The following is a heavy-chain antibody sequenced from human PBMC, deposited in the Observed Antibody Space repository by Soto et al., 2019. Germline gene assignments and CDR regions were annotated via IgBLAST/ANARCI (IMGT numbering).Heavy chain of an antibody. CDR2: VSYDGSIE. V-gene: IGHV3-30*04. CDR3: AKDLYYYDFSLDDS. CDR1: GFTFSSYA. Sequence: EHLVESGGGVVQPGRSLRLSCTGSGFTFSSYAMHWVRLAPGKGLEWVAVVSYDGSIENYADSVRGRFTISRDNSKKTVFLQMNSLRVEDTAVYYCAKDLYYYDFSLDDSWGQGTLVTVSS. D-gene: IGHD3-16*01. J-gene: IGHJ5*02.